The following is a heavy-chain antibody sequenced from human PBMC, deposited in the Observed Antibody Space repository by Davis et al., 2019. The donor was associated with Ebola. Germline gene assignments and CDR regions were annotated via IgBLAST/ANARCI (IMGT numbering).Heavy chain of an antibody. CDR1: GFTFSSYA. CDR3: AKDSAGGYRANYYYYGMDV. J-gene: IGHJ6*02. Sequence: PGGSLRLSCAASGFTFSSYAMSWVRQAPGKGLEWVSAISGSGGSTYYADSVKGRFTISRDNSKNTLYLQMNSLRAEDTAVYYCAKDSAGGYRANYYYYGMDVWGQGTTVTVSS. D-gene: IGHD5-18*01. V-gene: IGHV3-23*01. CDR2: ISGSGGST.